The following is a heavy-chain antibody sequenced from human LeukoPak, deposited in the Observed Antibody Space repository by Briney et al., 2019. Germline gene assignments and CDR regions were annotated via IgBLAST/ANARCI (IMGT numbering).Heavy chain of an antibody. CDR3: AKNSQGLPYSSSWYVFDY. CDR2: TQQGGSVK. D-gene: IGHD6-13*01. J-gene: IGHJ4*02. V-gene: IGHV3-7*01. CDR1: GFIFTNYW. Sequence: GGSLRLSCVGSGFIFTNYWMTWVRQAPGKGLEWVANTQQGGSVKSYVDSVKGRFTISRDNAKSSLYLQMNSLRAEDTAVYYCAKNSQGLPYSSSWYVFDYWGQGTLVTVSS.